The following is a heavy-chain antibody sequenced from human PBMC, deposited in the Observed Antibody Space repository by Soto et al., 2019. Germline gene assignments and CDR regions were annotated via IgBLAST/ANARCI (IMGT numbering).Heavy chain of an antibody. CDR1: GGSTSTYY. CDR3: ARGRKVEQWVSSGQGGGLDV. V-gene: IGHV4-4*09. D-gene: IGHD6-19*01. Sequence: PSETLTLTCTVPGGSTSTYYLSWIRQPPGKGLDWIGYIYTTGSADYRSSLKSRVTITVDTSNDHFSLKLHSVTASDTAVYYCARGRKVEQWVSSGQGGGLDVWGPGTSVTVSS. CDR2: IYTTGSA. J-gene: IGHJ6*02.